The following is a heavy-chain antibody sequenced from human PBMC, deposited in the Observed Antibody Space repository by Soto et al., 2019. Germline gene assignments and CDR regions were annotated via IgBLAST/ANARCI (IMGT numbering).Heavy chain of an antibody. J-gene: IGHJ4*02. CDR2: IKQDGSEK. CDR1: GFTFSNYW. Sequence: PGGSLRLSCAASGFTFSNYWMSWVRQAPGKGLEWVANIKQDGSEKYYVDSVKGRFTISRDNAKNSLYLQMNSLRAEDTAVYYCARAGGWLYDAYWGRETLLTVPS. CDR3: ARAGGWLYDAY. D-gene: IGHD6-19*01. V-gene: IGHV3-7*01.